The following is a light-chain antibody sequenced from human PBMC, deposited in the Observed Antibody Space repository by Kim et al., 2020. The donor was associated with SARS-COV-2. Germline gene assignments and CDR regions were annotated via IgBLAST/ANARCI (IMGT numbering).Light chain of an antibody. CDR1: SLRTYY. V-gene: IGLV3-19*01. CDR2: GKN. CDR3: NSRDKSGDRVV. Sequence: ALGQTVRTTCQGDSLRTYYASWYQQKPGQAPILVIYGKNNRPSGIPDRFSGSSSGNTSSLTVTGAQAVDEADYYCNSRDKSGDRVVFGGGTQLTVL. J-gene: IGLJ2*01.